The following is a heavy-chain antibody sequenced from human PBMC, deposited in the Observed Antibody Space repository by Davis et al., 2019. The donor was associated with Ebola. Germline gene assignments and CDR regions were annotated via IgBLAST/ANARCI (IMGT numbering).Heavy chain of an antibody. CDR1: GYTFTDYG. CDR3: ARDVRHGLNV. Sequence: SVTVPRMPYGYTFTDYGIIRVRQAPGQGLEWMGWISVKSGNTNYARKLQGRVTMTTDTSTTTAYMELRGLRFDDTAVYYCARDVRHGLNVWGQGTTVTVPS. CDR2: ISVKSGNT. J-gene: IGHJ6*02. D-gene: IGHD2/OR15-2a*01. V-gene: IGHV1-18*01.